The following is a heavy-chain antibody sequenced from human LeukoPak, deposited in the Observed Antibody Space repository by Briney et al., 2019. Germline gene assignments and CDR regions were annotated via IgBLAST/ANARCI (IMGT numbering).Heavy chain of an antibody. Sequence: GASVKVSCKASGYTFISYGISWVRQAPEQGLEWMGWISAYNGNTNYAQKLQGRVTMTTDTSTSTAYMELRSLRSDDTAVYYCARVSITIFGVVTAPFDYWGQGTLVTVSS. D-gene: IGHD3-3*01. J-gene: IGHJ4*02. CDR3: ARVSITIFGVVTAPFDY. CDR2: ISAYNGNT. V-gene: IGHV1-18*01. CDR1: GYTFISYG.